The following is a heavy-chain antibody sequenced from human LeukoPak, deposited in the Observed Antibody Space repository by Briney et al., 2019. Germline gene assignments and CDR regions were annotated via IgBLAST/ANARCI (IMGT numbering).Heavy chain of an antibody. CDR2: IYTSGST. Sequence: SETLSLTCTVSGGSISSYYWSWIRQPAGKGLEWIGRIYTSGSTNYNPSLKSRVTMSVDTSKNQFSLKLSSVTAADTAVYYCARGAYDSSGYYYVYYYYYYMDVWGKGTTVTISS. V-gene: IGHV4-4*07. J-gene: IGHJ6*03. CDR3: ARGAYDSSGYYYVYYYYYYMDV. CDR1: GGSISSYY. D-gene: IGHD3-22*01.